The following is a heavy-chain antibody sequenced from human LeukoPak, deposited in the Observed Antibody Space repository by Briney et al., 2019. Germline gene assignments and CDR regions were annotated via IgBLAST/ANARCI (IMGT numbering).Heavy chain of an antibody. CDR2: ISSSGSTI. D-gene: IGHD3-9*01. V-gene: IGHV3-48*03. Sequence: GGSLRLSCAASGFTFSSYEMNWVRQAPGKGLEWVSYISSSGSTIYYADSVKGRFTISRDNAKNTLYLQMNSLRAEDTAVYYCARDTLDRDAFDIWGQGTMVTVSS. CDR3: ARDTLDRDAFDI. J-gene: IGHJ3*02. CDR1: GFTFSSYE.